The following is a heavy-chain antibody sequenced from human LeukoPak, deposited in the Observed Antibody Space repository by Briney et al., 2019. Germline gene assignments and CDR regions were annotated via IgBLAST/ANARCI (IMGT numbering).Heavy chain of an antibody. D-gene: IGHD5-24*01. CDR1: GFTFNNYG. V-gene: IGHV3-30*18. Sequence: GGSLRLSCAASGFTFNNYGMHWVRQAPGKGLEWVAVISYDGRNKHYPDSVKGRFTISRDNSKNTLYLQMNSLRAEDTAVYYCAKGYRNFDYWGQGTLVTVSS. CDR2: ISYDGRNK. J-gene: IGHJ4*02. CDR3: AKGYRNFDY.